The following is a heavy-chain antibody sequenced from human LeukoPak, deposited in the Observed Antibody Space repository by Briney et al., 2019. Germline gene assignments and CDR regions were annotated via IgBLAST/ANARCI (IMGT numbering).Heavy chain of an antibody. D-gene: IGHD5-18*01. CDR3: AMDVDTAMGYYYYGMDV. Sequence: GGSLRLSCAASGFTFSSYAMSWVRQAPGKGLEWVSAISGSGGSTYYADSVKGRFTISRDNPKNTLYLQMNSLRAEDTAVHYCAMDVDTAMGYYYYGMDVWGQGTTVTVSS. CDR2: ISGSGGST. CDR1: GFTFSSYA. J-gene: IGHJ6*02. V-gene: IGHV3-23*01.